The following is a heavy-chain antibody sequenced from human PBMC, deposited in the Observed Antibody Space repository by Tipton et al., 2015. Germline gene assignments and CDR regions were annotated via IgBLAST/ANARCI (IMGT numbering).Heavy chain of an antibody. D-gene: IGHD6-19*01. Sequence: TLSLTCAVSGGSISSGHWWTWVRQPPGKGLEWIGEIFHSGNTDYNPSLKSRVTMSVDKSKKQFSLELSSVTAADTAVYYCARQSGESSGWPSAFDIWGQGTMVTVSS. CDR3: ARQSGESSGWPSAFDI. CDR1: GGSISSGHW. CDR2: IFHSGNT. V-gene: IGHV4-4*02. J-gene: IGHJ3*02.